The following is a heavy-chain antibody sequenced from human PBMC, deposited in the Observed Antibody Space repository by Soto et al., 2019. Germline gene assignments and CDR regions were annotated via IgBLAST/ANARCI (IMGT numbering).Heavy chain of an antibody. CDR2: MYHSGST. CDR3: ASQTANYYGSASYYLPFDY. Sequence: SETLSLTCAVSGGSISSGGYSWSWIRQPPGKGLEWIGYMYHSGSTYYNPSLKSRVTISVDTSKNQFSLKLNSVNAADTAVYFCASQTANYYGSASYYLPFDYWGQGTLVTVSS. J-gene: IGHJ4*02. D-gene: IGHD3-10*01. V-gene: IGHV4-30-2*02. CDR1: GGSISSGGYS.